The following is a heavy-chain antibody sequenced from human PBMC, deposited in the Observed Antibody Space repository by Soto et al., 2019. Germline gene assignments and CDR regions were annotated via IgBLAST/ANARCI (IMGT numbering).Heavy chain of an antibody. D-gene: IGHD6-6*01. CDR2: ISAYNGNT. V-gene: IGHV1-18*01. J-gene: IGHJ4*02. CDR3: ARDPARYSSSYFDY. CDR1: GYTFTSYG. Sequence: ASVKVSCKASGYTFTSYGISWVRQAPGQGLEWMGWISAYNGNTNYAQKLQGRVTMTTDTSTSTAYMELRSLRSDDTAVYYCARDPARYSSSYFDYWGPGTLVTVSS.